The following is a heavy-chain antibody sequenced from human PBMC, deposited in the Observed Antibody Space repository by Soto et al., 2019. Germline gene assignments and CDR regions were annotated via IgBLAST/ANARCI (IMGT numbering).Heavy chain of an antibody. CDR1: GFTFGDYA. Sequence: GGSLRLSCTTSGFTFGDYAMSWFRQAPGKGLEWVGFIRRKAYGGTTEYAASVKGRLTISRDDSKSIAYLQMNSLKTDDTAVYYCSRETTELVPYYVDYWGQGTLVTVSS. CDR2: IRRKAYGGTT. J-gene: IGHJ4*02. D-gene: IGHD1-26*01. V-gene: IGHV3-49*03. CDR3: SRETTELVPYYVDY.